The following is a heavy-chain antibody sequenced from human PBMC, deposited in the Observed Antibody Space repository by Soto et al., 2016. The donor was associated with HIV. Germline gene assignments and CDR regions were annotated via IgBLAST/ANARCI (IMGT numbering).Heavy chain of an antibody. CDR2: FIPVFGTP. CDR1: GGTFSRYA. J-gene: IGHJ6*02. V-gene: IGHV1-69*13. D-gene: IGHD2-15*01. Sequence: QVQLVQSGTEIKKPGSSVKVSCRVSGGTFSRYATSWVRQAPGQGLEWMGGFIPVFGTPNYAQRFQGRITITADRSTGAGYMELSSLTSDDTAIYYCARVGYCSLGDFAARAVWTVWGQGTSVIVSS. CDR3: ARVGYCSLGDFAARAVWTV.